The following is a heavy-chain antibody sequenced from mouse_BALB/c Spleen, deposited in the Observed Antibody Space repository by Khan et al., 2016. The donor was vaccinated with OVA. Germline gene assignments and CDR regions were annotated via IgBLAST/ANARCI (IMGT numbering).Heavy chain of an antibody. CDR2: IWGDGST. V-gene: IGHV2-3*01. CDR3: AKGDYGYAWFAY. Sequence: QVQLKESGPGLVAPSQSLSITCTVSGFSLTGYGVNWVRQPPGKGLEWLGVIWGDGSTNYHSGLKSRLSIRQDNSKSQVSLTLNSLQNDDTATYYCAKGDYGYAWFAYWGQGTLVTVSA. D-gene: IGHD2-2*01. J-gene: IGHJ3*01. CDR1: GFSLTGYG.